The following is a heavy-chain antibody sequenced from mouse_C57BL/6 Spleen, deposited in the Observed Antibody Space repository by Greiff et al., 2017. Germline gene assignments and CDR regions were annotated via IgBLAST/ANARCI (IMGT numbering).Heavy chain of an antibody. J-gene: IGHJ2*02. CDR1: GYTFTGYW. V-gene: IGHV1-55*01. D-gene: IGHD2-1*01. CDR2: INPGSGST. Sequence: QVQLKQPGAELVKPGASVKMSCKASGYTFTGYWITWVKQRPGQGLEWIGVINPGSGSTNYNEKFKSKATLTVDTSSSTAYMQLSSLTSEDSAVYYCAWGAYGSYCDFDYWGQGTSLTVSS. CDR3: AWGAYGSYCDFDY.